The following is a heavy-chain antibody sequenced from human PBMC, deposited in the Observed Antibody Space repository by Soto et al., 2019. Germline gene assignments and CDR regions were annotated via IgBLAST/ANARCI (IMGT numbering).Heavy chain of an antibody. D-gene: IGHD1-1*01. CDR3: ATPRGYGVFDAYDI. Sequence: GGSLRLSCAASGFTFSTYAMSWVRQAPGKGLEWVSAISASGDSTYSADSVKVRFTISRDNSMNALYLQMSSLRTADTAVYYCATPRGYGVFDAYDIWGQGTMVTISS. CDR2: ISASGDST. CDR1: GFTFSTYA. V-gene: IGHV3-23*01. J-gene: IGHJ3*02.